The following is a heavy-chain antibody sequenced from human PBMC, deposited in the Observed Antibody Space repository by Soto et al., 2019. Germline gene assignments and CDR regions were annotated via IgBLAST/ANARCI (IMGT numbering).Heavy chain of an antibody. Sequence: GGSLRLSCAASGFTFSSYWMHWVRQAPGKGLVWVSRINSDGSSTSYADSVKGRFTISRDNAKNTLYLQMNSLRAEDTAVYYCARARRYGSGSLVLERDYYYMDVWGKGTTVTVSS. CDR2: INSDGSST. J-gene: IGHJ6*03. V-gene: IGHV3-74*01. CDR3: ARARRYGSGSLVLERDYYYMDV. CDR1: GFTFSSYW. D-gene: IGHD3-10*01.